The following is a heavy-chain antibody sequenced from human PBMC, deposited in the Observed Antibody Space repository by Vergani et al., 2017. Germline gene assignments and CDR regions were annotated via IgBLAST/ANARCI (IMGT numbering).Heavy chain of an antibody. CDR3: AGGVDSRYDFWSGYTYYYYMDV. V-gene: IGHV3-7*01. Sequence: EVQLVESGGGLVQPGGSLRLSCAASGFTFSSYWMSWVRQAPGKGLEWVANIKQDGSEKYYVDSVKGRFTISRDNAKNSLYLQMNSLRSEDTAVYYCAGGVDSRYDFWSGYTYYYYMDVWGKGTTVTVSS. J-gene: IGHJ6*03. D-gene: IGHD3-3*01. CDR1: GFTFSSYW. CDR2: IKQDGSEK.